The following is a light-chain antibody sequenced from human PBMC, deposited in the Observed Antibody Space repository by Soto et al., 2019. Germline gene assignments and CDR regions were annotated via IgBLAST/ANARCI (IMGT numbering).Light chain of an antibody. Sequence: EIVLTQSQATLSLSPGERATLSCRASQSLRKYLAWYQQKPGQAPRLLIYDASNRATGIPARFSGSGSGTDFTLTISSLEPEDFAVYYCQQRSNWRGTFGGGTKVEIK. V-gene: IGKV3-11*01. CDR3: QQRSNWRGT. J-gene: IGKJ4*01. CDR2: DAS. CDR1: QSLRKY.